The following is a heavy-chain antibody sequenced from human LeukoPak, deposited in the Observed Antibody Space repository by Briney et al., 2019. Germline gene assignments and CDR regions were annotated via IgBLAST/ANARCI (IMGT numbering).Heavy chain of an antibody. CDR3: ARGAKYYYDSSGYYVCWFDP. J-gene: IGHJ5*02. D-gene: IGHD3-22*01. V-gene: IGHV4-59*12. Sequence: SETLSLTCTVSGGSISSYYWSWIRQPPGKGLEWVGYIYDSGSTNYNPSLKSRVTISVDTSKNQFSLKLSSVTAADTAVYYCARGAKYYYDSSGYYVCWFDPWGQGTLVTVSS. CDR1: GGSISSYY. CDR2: IYDSGST.